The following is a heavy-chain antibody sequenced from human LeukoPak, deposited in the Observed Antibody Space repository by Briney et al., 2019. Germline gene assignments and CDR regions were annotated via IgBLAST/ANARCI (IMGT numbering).Heavy chain of an antibody. CDR2: IYYSGST. J-gene: IGHJ4*02. D-gene: IGHD3-22*01. CDR1: GGSISSSSYY. V-gene: IGHV4-39*07. Sequence: SETLSLTCTVSGGSISSSSYYWGWIRRPPGKGLEWIGSIYYSGSTYYNPSLKSRVTISVDTSKNQFSLKLSSVTAADTAVYYCAREQYYYDSSGRARPVDYWGQGTLVTVSS. CDR3: AREQYYYDSSGRARPVDY.